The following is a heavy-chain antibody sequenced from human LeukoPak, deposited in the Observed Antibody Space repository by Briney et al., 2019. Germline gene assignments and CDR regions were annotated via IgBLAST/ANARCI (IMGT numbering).Heavy chain of an antibody. CDR1: EYTFIGYY. CDR3: AKEGSYNPFDY. Sequence: ASVKVSCKASEYTFIGYYLHWVRQAPGQGLEWMGWINPNSGGTNYAQKFQGRVTVTRDTSISTAYMELSRLRSDDTAVYYCAKEGSYNPFDYWGQGTLVTVSS. CDR2: INPNSGGT. V-gene: IGHV1-2*02. J-gene: IGHJ4*02. D-gene: IGHD1-14*01.